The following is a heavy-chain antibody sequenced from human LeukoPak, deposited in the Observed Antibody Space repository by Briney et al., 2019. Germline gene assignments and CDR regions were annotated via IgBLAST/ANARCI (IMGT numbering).Heavy chain of an antibody. CDR3: ARESTQGAFDI. D-gene: IGHD2-2*01. CDR1: GFTFSCYS. V-gene: IGHV3-48*01. J-gene: IGHJ3*02. Sequence: PGGSLRLPCAASGFTFSCYSMNWVRQARAKGLEWVSYISSSSSTIYYVDSVKGRFTISRDNAKNSLYLQMNSLRAEDTAVYYCARESTQGAFDIWGQGTMVTVSS. CDR2: ISSSSSTI.